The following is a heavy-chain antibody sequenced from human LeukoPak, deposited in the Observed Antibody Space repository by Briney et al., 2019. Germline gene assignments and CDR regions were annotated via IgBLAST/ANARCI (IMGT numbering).Heavy chain of an antibody. Sequence: GGSLRLSCAGSGFTFSSYSMNWVRQAPGKGLEWVSYISSSSTTIYYADSVKGRFTISRDNAKNPLYLQMNSLRAEDTALYYCARDRCSGGRCYSLSVGYMDVWGKGTTVTVSS. CDR2: ISSSSTTI. D-gene: IGHD2-15*01. CDR3: ARDRCSGGRCYSLSVGYMDV. V-gene: IGHV3-48*01. CDR1: GFTFSSYS. J-gene: IGHJ6*03.